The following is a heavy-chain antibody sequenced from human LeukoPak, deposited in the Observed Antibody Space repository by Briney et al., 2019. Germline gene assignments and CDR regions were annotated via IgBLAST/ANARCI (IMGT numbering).Heavy chain of an antibody. CDR1: GGSISSHY. J-gene: IGHJ4*02. D-gene: IGHD6-13*01. V-gene: IGHV4-59*11. CDR3: ARGGSSYWHYFDY. CDR2: IYYSGST. Sequence: SETLSLTCTVSGGSISSHYWSWIRQPPGKGLEWIGYIYYSGSTNYNPSLKSRVTISVDTSKNQFSLKLTSVTAADTAVYYCARGGSSYWHYFDYWGQGTLVTVSS.